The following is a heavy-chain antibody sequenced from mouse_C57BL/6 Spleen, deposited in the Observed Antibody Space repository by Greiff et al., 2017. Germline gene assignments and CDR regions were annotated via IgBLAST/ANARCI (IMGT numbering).Heavy chain of an antibody. CDR2: ISDGGSYT. CDR3: AGEGMGYGSSYTYYFDY. Sequence: EVKLVESGGGLVKPGGSLKLSCAASGFTFSSYAMSWVRQTPEKRLEWVATISDGGSYTYYPDNVKGRFTISRDNAKNKLFLQMSHLKSEDTAMYYCAGEGMGYGSSYTYYFDYWGQGTTLTVSS. D-gene: IGHD1-1*01. CDR1: GFTFSSYA. V-gene: IGHV5-4*01. J-gene: IGHJ2*01.